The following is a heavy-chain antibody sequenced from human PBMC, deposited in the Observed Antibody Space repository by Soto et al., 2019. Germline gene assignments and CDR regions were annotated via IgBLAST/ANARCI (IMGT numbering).Heavy chain of an antibody. CDR1: GFTFSGSA. CDR2: IRSKANSYAT. V-gene: IGHV3-73*01. CDR3: TILYSYGTADFDY. Sequence: PGGSLRLSCAASGFTFSGSAMHWVRQASGKGLEWVGRIRSKANSYATAYAASVKGRFTISRDDSKNTAYLQMSSLKTEDTAVYYCTILYSYGTADFDYWGQGTLVTVSS. J-gene: IGHJ4*02. D-gene: IGHD5-18*01.